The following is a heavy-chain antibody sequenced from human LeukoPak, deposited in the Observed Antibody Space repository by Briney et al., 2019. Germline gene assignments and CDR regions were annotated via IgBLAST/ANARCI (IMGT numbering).Heavy chain of an antibody. CDR2: IYYSGST. D-gene: IGHD3-3*01. V-gene: IGHV4-59*01. CDR3: ARGTAGGSGYYTHLGVYYYYYMDV. CDR1: GDSLSTYY. J-gene: IGHJ6*03. Sequence: SETLSLTCTVSGDSLSTYYWSWIRQPPGKGLEWIGYIYYSGSTNYHPSLKSRVTISVDTSKNQFSLKLSSVTAADTAADYCARGTAGGSGYYTHLGVYYYYYMDVWGKGTTVTVSS.